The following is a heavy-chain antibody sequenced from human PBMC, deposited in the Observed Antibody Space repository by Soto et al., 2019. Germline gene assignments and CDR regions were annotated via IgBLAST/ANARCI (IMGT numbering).Heavy chain of an antibody. D-gene: IGHD3-3*01. Sequence: PSETLSLTCAVYGGSFSGYYWSWIRQPPGKGLEWIGEINHSGSTNYNPSLKSRVTISVDTSKNQFSLKLSSVTAADTAVYYCARIGYYDFWVDAFDIWGQGTMVTVS. V-gene: IGHV4-34*01. J-gene: IGHJ3*02. CDR3: ARIGYYDFWVDAFDI. CDR1: GGSFSGYY. CDR2: INHSGST.